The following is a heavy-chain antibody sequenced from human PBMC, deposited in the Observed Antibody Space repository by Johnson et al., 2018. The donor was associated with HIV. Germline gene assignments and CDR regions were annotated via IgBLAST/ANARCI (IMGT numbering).Heavy chain of an antibody. Sequence: QVQLVESGGGVVQPGRSLRLSCAASGFTFCSYAMHWVRQAPGKGLEWVAVISYDGSNKYYADSVKGRFTISRDNSKNTLYLQMNSLRAEDTAVYYCASIYSYGLRAAFDIWGQGTMVTVSS. J-gene: IGHJ3*02. D-gene: IGHD5-18*01. CDR3: ASIYSYGLRAAFDI. CDR2: ISYDGSNK. V-gene: IGHV3-30*04. CDR1: GFTFCSYA.